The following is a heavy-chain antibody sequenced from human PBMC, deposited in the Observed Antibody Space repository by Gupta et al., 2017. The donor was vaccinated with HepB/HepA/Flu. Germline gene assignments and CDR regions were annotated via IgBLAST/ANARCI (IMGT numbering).Heavy chain of an antibody. J-gene: IGHJ6*02. CDR3: ARAARGGYSGYDIYYYYYYGMDV. Sequence: EVQLVESGGGLVQPGGSLRLSCAASGFTVSSNYMSWVRQAPGKGLEWVSVIYSGGSTYYADSVKGRFTISRDNSKNTLYLQMNSLRAEDTAVYYCARAARGGYSGYDIYYYYYYGMDVWGQGTTVTVPS. CDR2: IYSGGST. V-gene: IGHV3-66*01. D-gene: IGHD5-12*01. CDR1: GFTVSSNY.